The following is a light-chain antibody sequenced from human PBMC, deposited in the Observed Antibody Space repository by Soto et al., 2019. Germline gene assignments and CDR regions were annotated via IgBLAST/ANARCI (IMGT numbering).Light chain of an antibody. CDR1: QSVSSSY. J-gene: IGKJ4*01. CDR2: GAS. CDR3: QQYGSSPLT. V-gene: IGKV3-20*01. Sequence: EIVLTQSPGTLSLSPGERATLSCRASQSVSSSYLAWYQQKPGQAPRPLIYGASSRATGIPDRFSGSGSGTDGTITISRLEPEDFAVYYCQQYGSSPLTFGGGTKVDIK.